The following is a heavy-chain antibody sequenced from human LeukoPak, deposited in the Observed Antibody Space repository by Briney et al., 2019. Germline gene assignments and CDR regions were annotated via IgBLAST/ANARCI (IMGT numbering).Heavy chain of an antibody. D-gene: IGHD2-15*01. J-gene: IGHJ6*04. CDR3: ATDSSGGYYYCGMDV. CDR1: GYTLTELS. Sequence: GASVKVSCKVSGYTLTELSMHWVRQAPGKGLEWMGGFDPEDGETIYAQKFQGRVTMTEDTSTDTAYMELSSLRSEDTAVYYCATDSSGGYYYCGMDVWGKGTTVTVSS. CDR2: FDPEDGET. V-gene: IGHV1-24*01.